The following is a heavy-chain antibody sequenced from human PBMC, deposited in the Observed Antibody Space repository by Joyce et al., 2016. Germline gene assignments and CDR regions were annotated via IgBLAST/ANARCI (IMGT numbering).Heavy chain of an antibody. CDR3: ATLSSDGMDV. Sequence: KLVESGGGLVQPGGSLRLSCAASGFSGFSFRTYDMHWVRQGKGKGVEWVSGSGTAGDTYYADSVKGRFTMSRENAKDSLYLQMNSLRVEDTAMYYCATLSSDGMDVWGQGTTVTVSS. CDR1: GFSGFSFRTYD. J-gene: IGHJ6*02. V-gene: IGHV3-13*01. CDR2: SGTAGDT. D-gene: IGHD3-16*02.